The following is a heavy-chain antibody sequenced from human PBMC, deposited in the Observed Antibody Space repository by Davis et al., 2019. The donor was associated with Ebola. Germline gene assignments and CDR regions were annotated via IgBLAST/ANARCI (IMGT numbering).Heavy chain of an antibody. CDR3: AREWQNYYPY. D-gene: IGHD1-7*01. CDR1: GGSISSYY. CDR2: IYYSGST. Sequence: MPSETLSLTCTVSGGSISSYYWSWIRQPPGKGLEWIGYIYYSGSTNYNPSLKSRVTISVDTSKNQFSLKLSSVTAADTAVYYCAREWQNYYPYWGQGTLVTVSS. V-gene: IGHV4-59*01. J-gene: IGHJ4*02.